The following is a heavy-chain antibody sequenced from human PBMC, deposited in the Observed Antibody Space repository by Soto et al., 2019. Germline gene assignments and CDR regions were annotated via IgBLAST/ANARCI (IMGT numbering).Heavy chain of an antibody. CDR2: ITHSGST. J-gene: IGHJ6*02. CDR3: ARGLRASFGVRLSYYYYGMGV. Sequence: SETLSLTCALYGGSFSDYYWGWVRQPPGKGLECIAEITHSGSTNYNPSLKSRVTLSLDTSKNQFSLNLTPVTAADAAVYYCARGLRASFGVRLSYYYYGMGVWGQGTTVTVSS. CDR1: GGSFSDYY. D-gene: IGHD3-10*01. V-gene: IGHV4-34*01.